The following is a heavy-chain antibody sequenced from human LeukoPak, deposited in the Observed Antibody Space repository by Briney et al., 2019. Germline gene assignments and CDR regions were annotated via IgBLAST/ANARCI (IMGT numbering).Heavy chain of an antibody. CDR1: GFTFSDYN. V-gene: IGHV4-34*01. Sequence: PGGSLRLSCAASGFTFSDYNMRWIRQAPGKGLEWIGNIHYSGSTYYNASLNSRITMSIDTSKNRFSLRLSSVTAADTAVFFCARLPERSDLLPSYANSFDWWGQGTLVTVSS. CDR2: IHYSGST. D-gene: IGHD3-9*01. CDR3: ARLPERSDLLPSYANSFDW. J-gene: IGHJ4*02.